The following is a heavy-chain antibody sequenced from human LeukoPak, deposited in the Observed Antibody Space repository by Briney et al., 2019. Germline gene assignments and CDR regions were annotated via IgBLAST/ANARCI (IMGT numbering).Heavy chain of an antibody. CDR1: GFTFDDYA. CDR2: VSYDGSKQ. D-gene: IGHD5-24*01. Sequence: PGGSLRLSCAASGFTFDDYAMHWIRQAPGKGLEWVGVVSYDGSKQYYADSVKGRFTISRDNSKNTLYLQMDSLRAEDTAVYYCAKGQRRDGYNHFDYWGQGTLVTVSS. J-gene: IGHJ4*02. V-gene: IGHV3-30*18. CDR3: AKGQRRDGYNHFDY.